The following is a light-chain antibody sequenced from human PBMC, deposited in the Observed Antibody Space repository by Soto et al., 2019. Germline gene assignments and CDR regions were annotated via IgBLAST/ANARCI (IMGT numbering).Light chain of an antibody. CDR2: GAS. J-gene: IGKJ1*01. V-gene: IGKV3-20*01. Sequence: EMVLTQSPDTLPLTPGARATLSGRASQTVSSNFLAWYKQRPGQAPRLXSYGASSRATGIPDRFSGSGSGTEFTLTISRLEPEDLAVYYCQQYGSSPETFGQGTKVDI. CDR3: QQYGSSPET. CDR1: QTVSSNF.